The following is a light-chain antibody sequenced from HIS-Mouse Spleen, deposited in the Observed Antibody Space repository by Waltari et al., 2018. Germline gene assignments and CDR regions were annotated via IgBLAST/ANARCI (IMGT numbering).Light chain of an antibody. V-gene: IGKV3-15*01. CDR1: QSVRSN. Sequence: EIVMTHSPATLSVSPGERATLSCRASQSVRSNLSWYQQKPGQAPRLLIYGESTRATGIPSRFSGIGSGTDFTLTISSMQSEDFAVYYCQQYNNWPPITFGQGTRLEIK. CDR3: QQYNNWPPIT. J-gene: IGKJ5*01. CDR2: GES.